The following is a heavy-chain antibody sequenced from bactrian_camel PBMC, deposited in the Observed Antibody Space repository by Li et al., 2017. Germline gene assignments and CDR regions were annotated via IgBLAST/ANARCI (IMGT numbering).Heavy chain of an antibody. J-gene: IGHJ4*01. V-gene: IGHV3S31*01. CDR2: IYSGGGLE. Sequence: VQLVESGGGSVQAGGSLRLSCAVSGFTYSRNCMGWFRQAPGKEREGVAAIYSGGGLESYASSVEGRFTVVQDNAKNLLYLQMSSLKPEDTAMYYCQTRGRAVTSDELGPRCEEGNFWGQGTQVTV. D-gene: IGHD7*01. CDR3: QTRGRAVTSDELGPRCEEGNF. CDR1: GFTYSRNC.